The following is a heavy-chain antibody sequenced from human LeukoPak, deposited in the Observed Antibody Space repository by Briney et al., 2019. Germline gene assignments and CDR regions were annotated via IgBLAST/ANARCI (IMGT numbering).Heavy chain of an antibody. Sequence: PGGSLRLSCAASGFTFSSYWMSWVRQAPGKGLEWVANIKQDGSEKYYVDSVKGRFTISRDNAKNSLYLQMNSLRAEDTAVYYCAREITTDCSSTSCPDAFDIWGQGTMVTVPS. J-gene: IGHJ3*02. V-gene: IGHV3-7*01. CDR3: AREITTDCSSTSCPDAFDI. D-gene: IGHD2-2*01. CDR2: IKQDGSEK. CDR1: GFTFSSYW.